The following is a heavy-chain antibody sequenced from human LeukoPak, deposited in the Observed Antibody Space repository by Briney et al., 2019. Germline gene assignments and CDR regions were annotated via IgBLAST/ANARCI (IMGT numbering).Heavy chain of an antibody. J-gene: IGHJ1*01. V-gene: IGHV1-46*01. CDR3: APEQGLGTPVKYSQH. Sequence: ASVKVSCKASGYTFTSYYMHWVRQAPGQGLEWMGIINPSGGSTSYAQKFQGRVTMTRDTSTSTVYMELSSLRSEDTAVYYCAPEQGLGTPVKYSQHGAQGTPVTVPP. CDR1: GYTFTSYY. CDR2: INPSGGST. D-gene: IGHD6-19*01.